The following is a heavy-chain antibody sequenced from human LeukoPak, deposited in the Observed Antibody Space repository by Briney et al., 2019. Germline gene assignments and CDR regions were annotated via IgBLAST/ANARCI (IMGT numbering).Heavy chain of an antibody. V-gene: IGHV4-4*02. J-gene: IGHJ4*02. D-gene: IGHD6-19*01. CDR3: ARGQWLVPLDY. Sequence: PSETLSLTCTVSGGSISSSNWWSWVRQPPGKGLEWIGEIYHSGSTNYSPSLKSRVTMSVDKSKNQFSLKLSSVTAADTAVYYCARGQWLVPLDYWGQGTLVIVSS. CDR1: GGSISSSNW. CDR2: IYHSGST.